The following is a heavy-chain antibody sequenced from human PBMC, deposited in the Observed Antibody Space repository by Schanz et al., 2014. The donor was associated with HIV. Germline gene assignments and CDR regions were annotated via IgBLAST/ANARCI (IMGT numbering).Heavy chain of an antibody. CDR3: VRGDPIGSF. V-gene: IGHV3-48*01. Sequence: EVQLVESGGGLVQPGGSLRLSCAVSGFTFSSYSMNWVRQAPGKGLEWVSYISSSSTTIYYADSVKGRFTISRDNAKNSLYLQMSSLRAEDTAIYYCVRGDPIGSFWGQGTLVTVSS. J-gene: IGHJ4*02. D-gene: IGHD2-21*02. CDR2: ISSSSTTI. CDR1: GFTFSSYS.